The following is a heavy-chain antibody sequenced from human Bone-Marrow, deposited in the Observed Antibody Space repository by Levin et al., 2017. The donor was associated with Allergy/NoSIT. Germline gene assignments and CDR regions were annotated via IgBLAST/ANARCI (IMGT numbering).Heavy chain of an antibody. CDR2: VSSSATVM. V-gene: IGHV3-48*03. CDR3: ARGYYGSGHYYYGMDV. CDR1: GFTFSNYE. D-gene: IGHD3-10*01. J-gene: IGHJ6*02. Sequence: GGSLRLSCAASGFTFSNYEMMWVRQAPGKGLEWISYVSSSATVMYYADSVKGRFTGSRDNANNLLYLQMNSLRAEDTAVYYCARGYYGSGHYYYGMDVWGQGTTVTVSS.